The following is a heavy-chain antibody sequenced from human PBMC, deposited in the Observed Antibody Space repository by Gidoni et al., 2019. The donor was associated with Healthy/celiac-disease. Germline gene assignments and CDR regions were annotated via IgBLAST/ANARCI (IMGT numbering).Heavy chain of an antibody. CDR1: GFTFCSYG. Sequence: QVQLVASGGGVVRPGSSLRLSCAAPGFTFCSYGMHWVRQAPGKGREWVAVISYDGSNKYYADSVKGRFTISRDNSKNTLYLQMNSLRAEDTAVYYCARDGPGGGWLGGMDVWGQGTTVTVSS. CDR2: ISYDGSNK. J-gene: IGHJ6*02. D-gene: IGHD5-12*01. CDR3: ARDGPGGGWLGGMDV. V-gene: IGHV3-30*03.